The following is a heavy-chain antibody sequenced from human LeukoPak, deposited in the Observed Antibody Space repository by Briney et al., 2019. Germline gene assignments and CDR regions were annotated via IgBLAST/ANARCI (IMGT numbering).Heavy chain of an antibody. CDR3: ARRYGYGWFDP. CDR1: GGSISSGGYS. J-gene: IGHJ5*02. V-gene: IGHV2-70*11. Sequence: QTLSLTCAVSGGSISSGGYSWSWIRQPPGKALEWLARIDWDDDKYYSTSLKTRLTISKDTSKNQVVLTMTNMDPVDTATYYCARRYGYGWFDPWGQGTLVTVSS. CDR2: IDWDDDK. D-gene: IGHD4-17*01.